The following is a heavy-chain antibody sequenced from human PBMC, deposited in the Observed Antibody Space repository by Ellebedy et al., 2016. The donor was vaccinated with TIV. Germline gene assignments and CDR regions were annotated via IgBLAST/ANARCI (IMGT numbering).Heavy chain of an antibody. J-gene: IGHJ4*02. D-gene: IGHD5-12*01. Sequence: ASVKVSCKASGYTFSSYYMHWVRQAPGQGLEWMGIINPNGGSTSYAQKFQGRVTLTRDTSTTTVYMELNTLRSEDTVVYYCARTATITPAEPFDYWGQGTLVIVSS. CDR3: ARTATITPAEPFDY. CDR2: INPNGGST. V-gene: IGHV1-46*01. CDR1: GYTFSSYY.